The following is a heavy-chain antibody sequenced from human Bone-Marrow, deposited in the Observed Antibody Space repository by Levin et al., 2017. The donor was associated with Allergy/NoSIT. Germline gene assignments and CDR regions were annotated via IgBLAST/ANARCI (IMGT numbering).Heavy chain of an antibody. CDR1: GGTFSSYA. CDR3: ARGRGDIVVVPADTSVVNDWYFDL. V-gene: IGHV1-69*13. Sequence: SVKVSCKASGGTFSSYAISWVRQAPGQGLEWMGGIIPIFGTANYAQKFQGRVTITADESTSTAYMELSSLRSEDTAVYYCARGRGDIVVVPADTSVVNDWYFDLWGRGTLVTVSS. CDR2: IIPIFGTA. D-gene: IGHD2-2*01. J-gene: IGHJ2*01.